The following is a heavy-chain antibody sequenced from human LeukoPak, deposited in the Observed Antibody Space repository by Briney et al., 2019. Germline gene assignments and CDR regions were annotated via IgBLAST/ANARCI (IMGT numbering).Heavy chain of an antibody. CDR3: AKVGYSIRYYFDY. CDR1: GFKFGSYA. V-gene: IGHV3-23*01. Sequence: GGSLRLSCAASGFKFGSYAMSWVRQAPGKGLEWVSAISGSGGSTYYADSVKGRFTISRDNSKNTLYLQMNSLRAEDTAVYYCAKVGYSIRYYFDYWGQGTLVTVSS. D-gene: IGHD4-11*01. J-gene: IGHJ4*02. CDR2: ISGSGGST.